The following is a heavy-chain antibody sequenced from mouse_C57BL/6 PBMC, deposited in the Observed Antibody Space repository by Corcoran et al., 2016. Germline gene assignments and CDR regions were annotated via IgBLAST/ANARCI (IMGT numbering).Heavy chain of an antibody. CDR2: INTYSGVP. CDR3: VRDSNWYFDV. CDR1: GYTFTTYG. J-gene: IGHJ1*03. V-gene: IGHV9-3*01. Sequence: QIQLVQSGPELKKPGETVKISCKASGYTFTTYGMSWVKQAPGKGLKWMGWINTYSGVPTFADDFKGRFAFSLETSAGTAYLQISNLKNEDTATYFCVRDSNWYFDVWGTGTTVTVSS. D-gene: IGHD2-5*01.